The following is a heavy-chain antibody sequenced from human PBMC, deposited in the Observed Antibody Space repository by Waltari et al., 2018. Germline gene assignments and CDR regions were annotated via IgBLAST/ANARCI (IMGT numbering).Heavy chain of an antibody. CDR3: AKDLRDYSNDY. V-gene: IGHV3-23*03. CDR2: IYGGGSPT. CDR1: GFAFSTYA. D-gene: IGHD4-4*01. J-gene: IGHJ4*02. Sequence: EVQLLESGGGLVQPGGSLRLSCAASGFAFSTYAMTWVRQAPGKDLEWVSLIYGGGSPTHYADSVKGRFTISRDDSKNTLFLEMNSLRVEDTAVYYCAKDLRDYSNDYWGQGTLVTVSS.